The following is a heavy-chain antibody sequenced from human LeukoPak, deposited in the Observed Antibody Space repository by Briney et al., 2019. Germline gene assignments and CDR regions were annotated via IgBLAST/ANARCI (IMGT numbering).Heavy chain of an antibody. CDR3: AKYTAKAPRRDLDY. CDR1: GFTFNNYP. J-gene: IGHJ4*02. V-gene: IGHV3-23*01. D-gene: IGHD2-2*02. CDR2: ISENGGYT. Sequence: PGGSLRLSCGASGFTFNNYPMSWVRQAPGKGLEWVSSISENGGYTYYADSVKGRFTISRDNSNNTVNLQMNSLRAEDTAVYYCAKYTAKAPRRDLDYWGQGTLVTVSS.